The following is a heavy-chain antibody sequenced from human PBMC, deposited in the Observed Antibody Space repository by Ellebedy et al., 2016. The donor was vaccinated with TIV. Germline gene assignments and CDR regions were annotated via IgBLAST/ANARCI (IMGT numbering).Heavy chain of an antibody. D-gene: IGHD2-15*01. J-gene: IGHJ4*02. CDR1: GFTFSSDW. V-gene: IGHV3-7*01. CDR2: IEQDGSEK. Sequence: GEPLKISCAASGFTFSSDWMSWVRPAPGKGLEWVAHIEQDGSEKYYVDSVKGRFTISRDNATNSLYRQMNSLRAEDTAVYYGARARGCSGGRCHNFDYWGQGTLVTVSS. CDR3: ARARGCSGGRCHNFDY.